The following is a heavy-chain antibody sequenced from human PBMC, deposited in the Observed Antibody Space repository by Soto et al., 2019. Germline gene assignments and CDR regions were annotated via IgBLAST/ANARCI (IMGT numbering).Heavy chain of an antibody. J-gene: IGHJ6*03. Sequence: GGSLRLSCAASGFTFSSYAMSWVRQAPGKGLEWVSAISGSGGSTYYADSVKGRFTISRDNSKNTLYLQMNSLRAEDTAVYYCATYMAGYYYYYMDVWGKGTTVTVSS. V-gene: IGHV3-23*01. CDR3: ATYMAGYYYYYMDV. D-gene: IGHD6-19*01. CDR1: GFTFSSYA. CDR2: ISGSGGST.